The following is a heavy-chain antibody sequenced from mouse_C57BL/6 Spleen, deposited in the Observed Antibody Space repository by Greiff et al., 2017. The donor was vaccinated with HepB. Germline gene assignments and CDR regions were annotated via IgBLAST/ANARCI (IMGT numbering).Heavy chain of an antibody. CDR1: GYSITSGYD. CDR2: ISYSGST. D-gene: IGHD1-1*01. J-gene: IGHJ2*01. CDR3: AIAHYGSSYYFDY. V-gene: IGHV3-1*01. Sequence: EVQLQESGPGMVKPSQSLSLTCTVTGYSITSGYDWHWIRHFPGNKLEWMGYISYSGSTNYNPSLKSRISITHDTSKNHFFLKLNSVTTEETATYYCAIAHYGSSYYFDYWGQGTTLTVSS.